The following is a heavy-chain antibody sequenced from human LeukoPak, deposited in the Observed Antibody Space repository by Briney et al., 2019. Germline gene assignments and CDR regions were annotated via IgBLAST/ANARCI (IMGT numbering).Heavy chain of an antibody. CDR1: GYTFTSYG. CDR2: ISAYNGNT. Sequence: ASVNVSCKASGYTFTSYGISWVGQAPGQGREWMGWISAYNGNTNYAQKLQGRVTMTTDTSTSTAYMELRSLRSDDTAVYYCARELRIVGATQYYYYMDVWGKGTTVTVSS. D-gene: IGHD1-26*01. V-gene: IGHV1-18*01. CDR3: ARELRIVGATQYYYYMDV. J-gene: IGHJ6*03.